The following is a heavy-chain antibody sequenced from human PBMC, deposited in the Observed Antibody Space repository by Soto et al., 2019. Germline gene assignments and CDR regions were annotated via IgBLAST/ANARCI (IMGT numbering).Heavy chain of an antibody. CDR1: GFTFSGDA. CDR3: ARDYVMDV. J-gene: IGHJ6*02. CDR2: ISTTSTYI. D-gene: IGHD3-10*02. Sequence: EVQLVESGGGLVKPGGSLRLSCAASGFTFSGDAMNWVRQSPGKGLEWVSSISTTSTYIYYADSVKGRFTISRDNANNSLHQQMNDLRAEDTAVYYCARDYVMDVWGQGTTVTVSS. V-gene: IGHV3-21*01.